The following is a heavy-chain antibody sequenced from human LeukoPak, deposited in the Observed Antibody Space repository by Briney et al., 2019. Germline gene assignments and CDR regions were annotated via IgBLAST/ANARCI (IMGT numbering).Heavy chain of an antibody. Sequence: SETLSLTCTVSGGSMSSYYWSWIRQSPGKGLEWIGYIYYSGSTNYNPSLKSRVTISVDTSKNQFSLKLSSVTAADTAVYYCARARTDYGYYYYYYMDVWGKGTTVTVSS. CDR1: GGSMSSYY. CDR2: IYYSGST. V-gene: IGHV4-59*12. D-gene: IGHD3-16*01. CDR3: ARARTDYGYYYYYYMDV. J-gene: IGHJ6*03.